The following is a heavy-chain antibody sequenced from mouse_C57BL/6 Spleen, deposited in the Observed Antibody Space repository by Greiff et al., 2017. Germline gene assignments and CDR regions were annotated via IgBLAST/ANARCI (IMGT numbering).Heavy chain of an antibody. V-gene: IGHV1-15*01. D-gene: IGHD5-1*01. CDR1: GYTFTDYE. CDR2: IAPETGGT. CDR3: TSGKRTYDYFDY. J-gene: IGHJ2*01. Sequence: QVHVKQSGAELVRPGASVTLSCKASGYTFTDYEMPWVKQTPVHGLEWIGAIAPETGGTAYNQKFKGKAILTADKSSSTVYMARRSLTTEDSAVYYCTSGKRTYDYFDYWGQGTTLTVSS.